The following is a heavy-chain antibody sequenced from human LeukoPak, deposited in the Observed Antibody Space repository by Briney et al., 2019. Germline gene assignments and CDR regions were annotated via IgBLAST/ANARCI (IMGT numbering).Heavy chain of an antibody. CDR3: AGCCSGGSCFRAHYYYYYGLDV. Sequence: GGSLRLSCAASGFTFSNYAMSWVRQAPGKGLEWVSGISGSGGSTDYADSVKGRFTISRDNSKNTLYLQMNSLRAEDTAVYYCAGCCSGGSCFRAHYYYYYGLDVWGKGTTVTVSS. D-gene: IGHD2-15*01. CDR1: GFTFSNYA. J-gene: IGHJ6*04. V-gene: IGHV3-23*01. CDR2: ISGSGGST.